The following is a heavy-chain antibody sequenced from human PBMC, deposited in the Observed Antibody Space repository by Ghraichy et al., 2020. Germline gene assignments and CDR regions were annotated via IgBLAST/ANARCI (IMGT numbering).Heavy chain of an antibody. Sequence: GGSLRLSCATSGFTFNDHYMDWVRQAPGKGLEWVGRVKNKANSYTSEYAASVKGRFTISRDDSQTSVYLQMNSLTAEDTAVYYCARSAAAGTLDYWGQGTLVTVSS. J-gene: IGHJ4*02. D-gene: IGHD6-13*01. CDR2: VKNKANSYTS. CDR3: ARSAAAGTLDY. CDR1: GFTFNDHY. V-gene: IGHV3-72*01.